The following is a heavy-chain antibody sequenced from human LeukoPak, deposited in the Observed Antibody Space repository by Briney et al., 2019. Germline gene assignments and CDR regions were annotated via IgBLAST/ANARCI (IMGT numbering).Heavy chain of an antibody. CDR3: ARESHANYDY. Sequence: PGGSLRLSCAASGFTFSSYEMNWVRQAPGKGLEWVSYISSSGSSVYYADSVKGRFTISRDNAKNSLYLQMNSLRAEDTAVYFCARESHANYDYWGQGTLVTVSS. J-gene: IGHJ4*02. CDR2: ISSSGSSV. V-gene: IGHV3-48*03. D-gene: IGHD1-7*01. CDR1: GFTFSSYE.